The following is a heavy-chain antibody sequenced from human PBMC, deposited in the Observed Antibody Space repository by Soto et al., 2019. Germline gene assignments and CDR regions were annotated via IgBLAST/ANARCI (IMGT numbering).Heavy chain of an antibody. V-gene: IGHV4-39*01. CDR3: ARFSCSRTVLYYYGVDV. D-gene: IGHD6-13*01. J-gene: IGHJ6*02. CDR1: GGSISSSSYY. CDR2: IYYSGST. Sequence: SETLSLTCTVSGGSISSSSYYWGWIRQLPGKGLEWIGSIYYSGSTYYNPSLKSRVTISVDTSKNQFSLNLSSVTAADTAVYYCARFSCSRTVLYYYGVDVWGQGTTVTVSS.